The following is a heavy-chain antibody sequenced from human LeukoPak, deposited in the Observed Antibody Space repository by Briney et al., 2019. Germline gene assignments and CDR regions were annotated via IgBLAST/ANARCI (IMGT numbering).Heavy chain of an antibody. CDR3: ARDREYYDILTGYFRAAFDI. V-gene: IGHV4-4*07. D-gene: IGHD3-9*01. Sequence: PPETLSLTCTVSGGSISSYYWSWIRQPAGKGLEWIGRIYTSGSTNYNPSLKSRVTMSVDTSKNQFSLKLSSVTAADTAVYYCARDREYYDILTGYFRAAFDIWGQGTMVTVSS. CDR2: IYTSGST. J-gene: IGHJ3*02. CDR1: GGSISSYY.